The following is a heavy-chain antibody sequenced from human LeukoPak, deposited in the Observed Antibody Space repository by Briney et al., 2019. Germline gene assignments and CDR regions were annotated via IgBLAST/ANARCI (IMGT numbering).Heavy chain of an antibody. V-gene: IGHV4-59*08. CDR2: IYYSDT. Sequence: SETLSLTCTVSGGSINSYYWSWIRQPPGKGLEWIGYIYYSDTNYSPSLKSRVTISVDTSKNQFSLKLSSVTAADTAVYYCARLAVTAFAFDIWGQGTMVTVSS. CDR1: GGSINSYY. CDR3: ARLAVTAFAFDI. D-gene: IGHD2-21*02. J-gene: IGHJ3*02.